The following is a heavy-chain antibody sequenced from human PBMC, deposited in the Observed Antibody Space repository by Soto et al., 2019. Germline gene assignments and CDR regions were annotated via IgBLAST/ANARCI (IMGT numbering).Heavy chain of an antibody. D-gene: IGHD2-2*02. J-gene: IGHJ4*02. CDR3: ARVRGYCSSTSCYKHFDY. CDR2: INPNSGGT. CDR1: GYTFTGYY. Sequence: QVQLVQSGAEVKKPGASVKVSCKASGYTFTGYYMHWVRQAPGQGLEWMGWINPNSGGTNYAQKFQGWVTMTRDTXIXTXXMELSRLRSDDTAVYYCARVRGYCSSTSCYKHFDYWGQGTLVTVSS. V-gene: IGHV1-2*04.